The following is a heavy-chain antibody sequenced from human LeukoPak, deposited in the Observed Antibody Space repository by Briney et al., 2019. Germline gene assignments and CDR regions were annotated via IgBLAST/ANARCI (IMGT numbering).Heavy chain of an antibody. CDR3: ARGTTSRALDVSDI. D-gene: IGHD1-14*01. Sequence: GGSLRLSCAASGFTFSSYNMNWVRQAPGKGLEWVSSISSSSYIYHADSVKGRFTISRDNAKNSLYLQMNSPRAEDTAVYYCARGTTSRALDVSDIWGQGTMVIVSS. CDR1: GFTFSSYN. V-gene: IGHV3-21*01. CDR2: ISSSSYI. J-gene: IGHJ3*02.